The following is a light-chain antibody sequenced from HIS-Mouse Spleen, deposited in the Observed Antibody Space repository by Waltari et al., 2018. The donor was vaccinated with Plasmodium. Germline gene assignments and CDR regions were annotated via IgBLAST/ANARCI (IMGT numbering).Light chain of an antibody. CDR2: GAS. CDR3: QQYKNWPRGT. J-gene: IGKJ1*01. V-gene: IGKV3-15*01. CDR1: HSVSSN. Sequence: EIVMTQSPATLSVSPGERATLPCRASHSVSSNFAWYQQKPGQAPRLLIYGASTRATGIPARFSGSGSGTEFTLTISSMQSEDFAVYYCQQYKNWPRGTFGQGTKVEIK.